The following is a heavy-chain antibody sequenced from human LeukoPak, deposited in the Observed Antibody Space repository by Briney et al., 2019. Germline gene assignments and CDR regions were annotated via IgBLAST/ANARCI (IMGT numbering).Heavy chain of an antibody. D-gene: IGHD2-21*01. Sequence: GGSLRLSCAASGFTFRSYAMNWVRQAPGKGLEWVSGISGPADSTYNADSVKGRFTISRDNSKNTLYLQMNSLRAEDTAVYYCAKERCSMLSFYFDSWGQGSLVTVSS. J-gene: IGHJ4*02. CDR3: AKERCSMLSFYFDS. CDR1: GFTFRSYA. CDR2: ISGPADST. V-gene: IGHV3-23*01.